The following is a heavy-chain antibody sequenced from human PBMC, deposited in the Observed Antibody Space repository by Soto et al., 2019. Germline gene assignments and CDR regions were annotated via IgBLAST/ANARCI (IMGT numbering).Heavy chain of an antibody. J-gene: IGHJ4*02. CDR3: ARDRGSRDIVVVPAAMSG. D-gene: IGHD2-2*01. CDR1: GFTFSSYS. Sequence: PGGSLRLSCAASGFTFSSYSMNWVRQAPGKGLEWVSSISSSSSYIYYADSVKGRFTISRDNAKNSLYLQMNSLRAEDTAVYYCARDRGSRDIVVVPAAMSGWGQGTLVTVSS. V-gene: IGHV3-21*01. CDR2: ISSSSSYI.